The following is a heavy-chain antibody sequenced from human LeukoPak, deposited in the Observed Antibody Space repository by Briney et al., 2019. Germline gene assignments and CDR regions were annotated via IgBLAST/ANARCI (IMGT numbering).Heavy chain of an antibody. Sequence: PGGSLRLSCAASGFTVSSNSMSWVRQAPGKGLEWVLVIYSGGSTKYADSVKGRLTIFRDNSKNTLNLQMNSLRAEDTAVYYCARHLRYGSGGYFDYWGQGTLVTVSS. CDR2: IYSGGST. D-gene: IGHD3-10*01. CDR3: ARHLRYGSGGYFDY. CDR1: GFTVSSNS. J-gene: IGHJ4*02. V-gene: IGHV3-66*04.